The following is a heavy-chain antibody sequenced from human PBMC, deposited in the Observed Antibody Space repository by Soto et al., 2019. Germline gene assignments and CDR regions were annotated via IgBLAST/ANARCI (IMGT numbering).Heavy chain of an antibody. D-gene: IGHD3-10*01. Sequence: QVQLQLWGAGLLKPSETLSLTCAVYGGSFSDYHWSWIRQPPGPGLEWIGEINHGGSTKYNPSLKSRVTISIDTSKNQFSLNLTSVTAADTAVYYCAVGYGSGSLYFSSCYYYMDVWGKGTTVTVSS. V-gene: IGHV4-34*01. J-gene: IGHJ6*03. CDR2: INHGGST. CDR1: GGSFSDYH. CDR3: AVGYGSGSLYFSSCYYYMDV.